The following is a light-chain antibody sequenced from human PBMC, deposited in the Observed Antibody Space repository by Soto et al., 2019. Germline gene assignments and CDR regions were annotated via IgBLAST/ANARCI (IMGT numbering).Light chain of an antibody. CDR1: HNIYNY. CDR3: KQYNLYVT. V-gene: IGKV1-5*03. Sequence: DIQMTQSPSTLSSSVGDRVTITCRASHNIYNYLAWYQQKPGRAPKLLIYEASNLETGVPSRFSGSRSETEFTLTISSLQPDDFATYYCKQYNLYVTFGQGTRVEI. CDR2: EAS. J-gene: IGKJ5*01.